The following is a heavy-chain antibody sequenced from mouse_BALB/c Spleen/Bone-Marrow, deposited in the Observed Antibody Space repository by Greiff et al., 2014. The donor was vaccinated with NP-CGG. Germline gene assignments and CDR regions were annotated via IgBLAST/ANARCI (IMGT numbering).Heavy chain of an antibody. CDR1: GYTFTSYV. Sequence: VQLQQSGPELVKPGASVKMSCKASGYTFTSYVMHWVKQKPGQGLAWIGFINPFNGGAKYNEKFRGKATLTSDKSSSTAYMEPSSLTSEDSAFYYCAGHACFAYWGRGTLVTVSA. J-gene: IGHJ3*01. CDR2: INPFNGGA. CDR3: AGHACFAY. V-gene: IGHV1-14*01.